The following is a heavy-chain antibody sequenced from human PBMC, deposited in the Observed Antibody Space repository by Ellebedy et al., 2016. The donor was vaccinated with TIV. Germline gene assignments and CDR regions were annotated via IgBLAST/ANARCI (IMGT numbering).Heavy chain of an antibody. CDR2: ISFAGNHK. CDR3: ARLMEVATVVYYYGMDV. V-gene: IGHV3-30-3*01. D-gene: IGHD5-24*01. J-gene: IGHJ6*02. Sequence: GGSLRLXCAASGFTFRDYVMHWVRQAPGRGLEWVAAISFAGNHKHYADAVQGRFTISRDNSKNTLYLQMNSLTREDTAVYYCARLMEVATVVYYYGMDVWGQGTTVTVSS. CDR1: GFTFRDYV.